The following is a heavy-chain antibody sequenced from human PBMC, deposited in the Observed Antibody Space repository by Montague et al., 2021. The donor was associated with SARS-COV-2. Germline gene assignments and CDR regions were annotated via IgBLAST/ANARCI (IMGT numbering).Heavy chain of an antibody. D-gene: IGHD3-10*01. J-gene: IGHJ6*02. Sequence: SETLSLTCVVYGGSFNDFYWSWIRQPPGKGLEWIGEVNFRGRTNYNPSLKSRATVSADKSNSHFSLRLSSVTAADTAVYYCARFPHGSGSYNADYNYGMDVWGQGTTVTVSS. CDR1: GGSFNDFY. CDR3: ARFPHGSGSYNADYNYGMDV. V-gene: IGHV4-34*01. CDR2: VNFRGRT.